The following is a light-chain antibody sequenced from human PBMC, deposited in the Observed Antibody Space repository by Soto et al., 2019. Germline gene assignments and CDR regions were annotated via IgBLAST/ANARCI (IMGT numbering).Light chain of an antibody. Sequence: EFVLTQSPGTLSLSPGERATLSCRASQTVRNNYLAWYQQKPGQAPRLLIYDASSRATGIPDRFSGSGSGTDFTLTISRLEPEDFAVYYCHQYGGSPGTLGQGTKVDIK. V-gene: IGKV3-20*01. J-gene: IGKJ1*01. CDR1: QTVRNNY. CDR3: HQYGGSPGT. CDR2: DAS.